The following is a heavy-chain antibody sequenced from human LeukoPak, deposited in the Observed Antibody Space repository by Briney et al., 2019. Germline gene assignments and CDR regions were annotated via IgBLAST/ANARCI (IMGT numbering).Heavy chain of an antibody. Sequence: ASVKVSCKASGYTFTGYYMHWVRQAPGQGLEWMGWINPNSGGTNYAQKFQGRVTMTRDTSISTAYMELSRLRSDDTAVYYCARNVAGHNYYYMDVWGKGTTVTVSS. CDR3: ARNVAGHNYYYMDV. CDR1: GYTFTGYY. V-gene: IGHV1-2*02. D-gene: IGHD3-10*01. J-gene: IGHJ6*03. CDR2: INPNSGGT.